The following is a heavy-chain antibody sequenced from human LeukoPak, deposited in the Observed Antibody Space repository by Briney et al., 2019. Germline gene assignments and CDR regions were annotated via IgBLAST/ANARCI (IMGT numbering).Heavy chain of an antibody. V-gene: IGHV4-31*03. CDR2: IYYSGST. Sequence: SQTLSLTCTVSGGSISSGGYYWSWIRQHPGKGLEWIGYIYYSGSTYYNPSLKSRVTISVDTSKNQFSLKLSSVTAADTAVYYCAREDPQMDYYMDVWGKGTTVTVSS. J-gene: IGHJ6*03. CDR3: AREDPQMDYYMDV. D-gene: IGHD5-24*01. CDR1: GGSISSGGYY.